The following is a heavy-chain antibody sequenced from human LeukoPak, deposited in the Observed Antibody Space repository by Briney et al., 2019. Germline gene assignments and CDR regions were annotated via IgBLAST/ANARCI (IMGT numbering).Heavy chain of an antibody. CDR2: MNSDSSTI. J-gene: IGHJ4*02. CDR1: GFTFSSYG. D-gene: IGHD2-21*02. V-gene: IGHV3-48*02. Sequence: GGSLRLSCAASGFTFSSYGMNWVRRAPGKGLEWISYMNSDSSTIYHADSVRGRFTISRDNAENSLYLQMNSLRDEDTAVYYCARVRGTALVNMYFDYWSQGTLVTVSS. CDR3: ARVRGTALVNMYFDY.